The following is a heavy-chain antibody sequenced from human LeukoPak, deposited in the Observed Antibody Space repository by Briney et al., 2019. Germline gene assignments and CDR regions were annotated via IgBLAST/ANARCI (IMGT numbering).Heavy chain of an antibody. CDR2: ILTSGTT. CDR1: GGSVSSYY. J-gene: IGHJ6*03. CDR3: ATDRYYYLDV. Sequence: PSETLSLPCSVSGGSVSSYYWTWVRESAEKGLEWIGRILTSGTTNFNPSLKSRFTMSVDTSKNQFSLQLSSVTAADTAVYYRATDRYYYLDVWGKGTTVTVSS. V-gene: IGHV4-4*07.